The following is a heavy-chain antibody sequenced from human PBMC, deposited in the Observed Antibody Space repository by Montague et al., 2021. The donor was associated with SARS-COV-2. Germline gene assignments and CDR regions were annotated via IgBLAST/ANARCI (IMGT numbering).Heavy chain of an antibody. CDR2: LYYSANS. CDR1: GGSISSNNWN. J-gene: IGHJ6*02. CDR3: ARDDIVLQGVTKGMDV. Sequence: SETLSLTCTVSGGSISSNNWNWGRMPPATGLGLVGNGNLYYSANSYYYLTPQSRVSISTDTSKFQFSLKLSSAAAADTAEYYCARDDIVLQGVTKGMDVWGQGTTVTVSS. V-gene: IGHV4-39*07. D-gene: IGHD3-10*01.